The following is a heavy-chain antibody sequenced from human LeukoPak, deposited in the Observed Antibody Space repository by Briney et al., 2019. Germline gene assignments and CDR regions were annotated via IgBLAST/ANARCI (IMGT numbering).Heavy chain of an antibody. D-gene: IGHD5-12*01. CDR3: ARGMYSGYLRA. Sequence: SETLSLTCTVSGYSISSGYYWGWIRQPPGKGLEWIGSIYHSGSTYYNPSLKSRVTISVDTSKNQFSLKLSSVTAADTAVYYCARGMYSGYLRAWGQGTLVTVSS. J-gene: IGHJ5*02. CDR2: IYHSGST. CDR1: GYSISSGYY. V-gene: IGHV4-38-2*02.